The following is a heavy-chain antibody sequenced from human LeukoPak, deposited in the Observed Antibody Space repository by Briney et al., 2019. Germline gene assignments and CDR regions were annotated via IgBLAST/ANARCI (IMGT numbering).Heavy chain of an antibody. CDR1: GFTFSSYA. Sequence: GGSLRLSCAASGFTFSSYAMSWVRQAPGKGLEWVSAISSSGSSTYYADSVKGRFTISRDNAKNTLYLQMNSLRAEDTAVYYCAKGPETGRFDYWGQGTLVTVSS. V-gene: IGHV3-23*01. D-gene: IGHD1-14*01. CDR2: ISSSGSST. J-gene: IGHJ4*02. CDR3: AKGPETGRFDY.